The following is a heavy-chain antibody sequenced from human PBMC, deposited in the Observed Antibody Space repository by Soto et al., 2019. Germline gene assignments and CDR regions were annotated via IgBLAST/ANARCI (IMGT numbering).Heavy chain of an antibody. CDR2: ITRHTSTI. V-gene: IGHV3-48*01. CDR1: GVTFSTYR. D-gene: IGHD3-16*01. CDR3: ARAGGRYNNNDFDI. J-gene: IGHJ3*02. Sequence: GGXLRLSFAASGVTFSTYRVHWVLQAPGKGLELVSYITRHTSTIDYADSVQGRFTTSRENPKTPLFLTMNSLRADETAVYYCARAGGRYNNNDFDIWGQGTVVTVSS.